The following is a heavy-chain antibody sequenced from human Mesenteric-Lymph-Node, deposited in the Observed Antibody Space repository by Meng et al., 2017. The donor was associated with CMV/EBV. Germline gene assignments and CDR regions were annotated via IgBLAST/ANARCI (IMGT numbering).Heavy chain of an antibody. CDR3: VRDGYCSSSSCSTYNWFDP. CDR2: ITTYNDNT. Sequence: ASVKVSCKASGYTFTTYGISWVRQAPGQGLEWMGWITTYNDNTLYAQKLQGRVTMTTDTSTNTAYMELRSLRSDDTAVYYCVRDGYCSSSSCSTYNWFDPWGQGTLVTVSS. CDR1: GYTFTTYG. V-gene: IGHV1-18*01. J-gene: IGHJ5*02. D-gene: IGHD2-2*03.